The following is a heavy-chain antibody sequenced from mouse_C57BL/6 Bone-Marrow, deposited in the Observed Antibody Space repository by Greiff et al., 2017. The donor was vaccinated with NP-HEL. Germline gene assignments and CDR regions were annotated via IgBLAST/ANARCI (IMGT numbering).Heavy chain of an antibody. V-gene: IGHV1-82*01. Sequence: QVQLQQSGPELVKPGASVKISCKASGYAFSSSWMNWVKQRPGKGLEWIGRIYPGDGDTNYNGKFKGKATLTADKSSSTAYMQLSSLTSEDSAVYFCAQDSRNPGYYAMDYWGQGTSVTVSS. CDR3: AQDSRNPGYYAMDY. CDR2: IYPGDGDT. CDR1: GYAFSSSW. D-gene: IGHD2-1*01. J-gene: IGHJ4*01.